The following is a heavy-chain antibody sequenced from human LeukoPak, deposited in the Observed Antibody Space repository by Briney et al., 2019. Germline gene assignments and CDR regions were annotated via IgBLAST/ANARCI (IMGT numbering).Heavy chain of an antibody. CDR2: IKQDGSEK. CDR3: ARDGVDAGIYFDY. V-gene: IGHV3-7*01. Sequence: GGSLRLSCAASGFTFSSYWMSWVRQAPGKGLEWVANIKQDGSEKYYVDSVKGRFTISRDNAKNSLYLQMNSLRAEDTAVYHCARDGVDAGIYFDYWGQGTVVTVSS. D-gene: IGHD5-24*01. CDR1: GFTFSSYW. J-gene: IGHJ4*02.